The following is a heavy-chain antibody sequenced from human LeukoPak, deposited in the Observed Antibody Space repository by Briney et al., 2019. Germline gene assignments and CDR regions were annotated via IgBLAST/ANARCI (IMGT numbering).Heavy chain of an antibody. D-gene: IGHD6-19*01. V-gene: IGHV3-7*01. CDR3: ARSDSSGWYGFVDY. CDR1: GFTFSSYW. J-gene: IGHJ4*02. CDR2: IKQDGSEK. Sequence: GGSLRLSCAASGFTFSSYWMSWVRQAPGKGLEWVANIKQDGSEKYYVDSVKGRFTISRDNAKNSPYLQINSLRAEDTAVYYCARSDSSGWYGFVDYWGQGTLVTVSS.